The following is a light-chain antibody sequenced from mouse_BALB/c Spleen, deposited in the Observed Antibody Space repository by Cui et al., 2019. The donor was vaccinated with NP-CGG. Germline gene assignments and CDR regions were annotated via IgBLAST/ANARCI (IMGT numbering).Light chain of an antibody. CDR1: TEAVTTSNY. J-gene: IGLJ1*01. V-gene: IGLV1*01. Sequence: QAVVTQESAMTTSPGETVTLTSRSSTEAVTTSNYANWVQEKPDHLITGLIGGTSNRAPGVPARFSGSLIGNKAALTITGAQTEDEAIYFCALWYSNHWVFGGGTKLTVL. CDR3: ALWYSNHWV. CDR2: GTS.